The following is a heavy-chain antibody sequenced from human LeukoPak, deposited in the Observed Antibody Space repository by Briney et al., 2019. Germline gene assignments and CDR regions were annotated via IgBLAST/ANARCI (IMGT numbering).Heavy chain of an antibody. J-gene: IGHJ5*02. CDR3: ARNVRAAAGICWFDP. D-gene: IGHD6-13*01. CDR2: IYYSGST. CDR1: GGSISSHY. Sequence: PSETLSLTCTVSGGSISSHYWSWIRQPPGKGLEWIGYIYYSGSTNYNPSLKSRVTISVDTSKNQFSLKLSSVTAADTAVYYCARNVRAAAGICWFDPWGQGTLVTVSS. V-gene: IGHV4-59*08.